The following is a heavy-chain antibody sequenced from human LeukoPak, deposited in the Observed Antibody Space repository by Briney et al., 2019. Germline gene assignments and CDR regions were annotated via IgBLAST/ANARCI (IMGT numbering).Heavy chain of an antibody. CDR2: ITGSGTNT. D-gene: IGHD3-9*01. Sequence: GGSLRLSCAASGFTFSSYAMSWVRQAPGKGLEWVSAITGSGTNTYYADSLKGRFTISRDNSKNTVFLQMNSLRHEDTAIYYCVIWGDYDVLTGYYVPDYWGQGTLVTVSS. CDR3: VIWGDYDVLTGYYVPDY. V-gene: IGHV3-23*01. CDR1: GFTFSSYA. J-gene: IGHJ4*02.